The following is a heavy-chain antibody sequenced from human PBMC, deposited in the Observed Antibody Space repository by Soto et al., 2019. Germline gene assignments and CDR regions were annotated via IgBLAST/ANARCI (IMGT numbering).Heavy chain of an antibody. V-gene: IGHV4-59*01. CDR1: GGSISSYY. CDR3: ARVRGYCGGDCYEPHFDY. CDR2: IYYSGST. D-gene: IGHD2-21*02. J-gene: IGHJ4*02. Sequence: SETLSLTCTVSGGSISSYYWSWIRQPPGKGLEWIGYIYYSGSTNYNPSLKSRVTISVDTSKNQFSLKLSSVTAADTAVYYCARVRGYCGGDCYEPHFDYWGQGTQVTVSS.